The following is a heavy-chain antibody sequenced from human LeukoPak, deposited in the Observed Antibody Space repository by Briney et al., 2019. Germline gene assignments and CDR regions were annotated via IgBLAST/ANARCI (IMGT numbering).Heavy chain of an antibody. CDR2: INHSGST. V-gene: IGHV4-34*01. CDR1: GGSFSGYY. J-gene: IGHJ4*02. D-gene: IGHD3-3*01. Sequence: SETLSLTCAVYGGSFSGYYWSWIRQPPGKGLEWIGEINHSGSTNYNPSLKSRVTISVDTSKNQFSLKLNSVTAADTAVYYCAREQDYDFWSGPFDYWGQGTLVTVSS. CDR3: AREQDYDFWSGPFDY.